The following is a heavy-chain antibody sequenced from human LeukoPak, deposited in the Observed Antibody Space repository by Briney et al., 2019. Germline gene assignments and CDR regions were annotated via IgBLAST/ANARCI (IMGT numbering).Heavy chain of an antibody. CDR2: ISSSSSYI. D-gene: IGHD1-14*01. CDR3: ARARNSVGIGYYYYYYMDV. J-gene: IGHJ6*03. Sequence: PGGSLRLSCAASGFIFSSYSMNWVRQAPGKGLEWVSSISSSSSYIYYADSVKGRFTISRDNAKNSLYLQMNSLRAEDTAVYYCARARNSVGIGYYYYYYMDVWGKGTTVTVSS. V-gene: IGHV3-21*01. CDR1: GFIFSSYS.